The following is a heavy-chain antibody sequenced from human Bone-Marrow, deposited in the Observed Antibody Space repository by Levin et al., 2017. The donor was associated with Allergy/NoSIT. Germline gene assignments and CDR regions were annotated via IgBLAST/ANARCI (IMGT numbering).Heavy chain of an antibody. Sequence: GESLKISCVASGFPFSTYSMNWVRQAPGQAMEWIAYISSSSSILYYADSVKGRFTISRDNGANSVFLEMTSLRAEDTAVYYCARDAKYDAGGFYSDICDGWGRGTMVTVSS. D-gene: IGHD2-8*02. CDR3: ARDAKYDAGGFYSDICDG. CDR2: ISSSSSIL. CDR1: GFPFSTYS. J-gene: IGHJ3*01. V-gene: IGHV3-48*01.